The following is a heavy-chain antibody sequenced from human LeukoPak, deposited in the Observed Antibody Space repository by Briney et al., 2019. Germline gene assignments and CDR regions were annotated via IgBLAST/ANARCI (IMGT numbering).Heavy chain of an antibody. V-gene: IGHV3-23*01. CDR2: VSDSGSST. CDR3: AKVPYSDYGSGRPPFMDV. D-gene: IGHD3-10*01. J-gene: IGHJ6*02. CDR1: GFTFYIYA. Sequence: GGSLRLSCAASGFTFYIYAMSWVRQAPGTGLEWVSTVSDSGSSTYYADSVRGRFTISRDNSKNTLYLQMDSLRAEDTAIYYCAKVPYSDYGSGRPPFMDVWGQGTTVAVSS.